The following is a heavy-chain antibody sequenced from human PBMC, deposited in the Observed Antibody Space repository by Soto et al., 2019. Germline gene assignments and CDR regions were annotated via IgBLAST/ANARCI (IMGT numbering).Heavy chain of an antibody. J-gene: IGHJ4*02. Sequence: LRLSCAASGFTFGSYAMGWVRQAPGKGLEWVSSIGPNGSSRKYADSVKGRFTISRDNFENTLYLQINSLRAEDTALYYCAKLYYYDSTGYFSHFDNWGQGTLVTVSS. CDR3: AKLYYYDSTGYFSHFDN. V-gene: IGHV3-23*01. CDR1: GFTFGSYA. CDR2: IGPNGSSR. D-gene: IGHD3-22*01.